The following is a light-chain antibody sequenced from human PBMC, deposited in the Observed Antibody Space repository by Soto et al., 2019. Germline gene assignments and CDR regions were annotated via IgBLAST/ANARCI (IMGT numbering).Light chain of an antibody. CDR2: EVS. V-gene: IGLV2-8*01. J-gene: IGLJ2*01. Sequence: QSALTQPHSASGSPGQTVTISRTGTSSDVGGYNYVSWYQQHPGKAPKLMIYEVSKRPSGVPDRFSGSKSGNTASLTVSGLQAEDEPDYYCSSYAGSNNLGVVFGGGTKLTVL. CDR1: SSDVGGYNY. CDR3: SSYAGSNNLGVV.